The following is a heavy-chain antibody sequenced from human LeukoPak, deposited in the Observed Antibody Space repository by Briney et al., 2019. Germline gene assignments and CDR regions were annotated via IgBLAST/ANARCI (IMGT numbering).Heavy chain of an antibody. D-gene: IGHD2-2*01. CDR3: ARGACSSTSCRTRSWFDP. CDR2: IWYDGSNK. Sequence: GGSLRLSCAASGFTFSSYGMHWVRQAPGKGLEWVAVIWYDGSNKYYADSVKGRFTISRDNSKNTLYLQMNSLRAEDTAVYYCARGACSSTSCRTRSWFDPWGQGTLVTVSS. CDR1: GFTFSSYG. V-gene: IGHV3-33*01. J-gene: IGHJ5*02.